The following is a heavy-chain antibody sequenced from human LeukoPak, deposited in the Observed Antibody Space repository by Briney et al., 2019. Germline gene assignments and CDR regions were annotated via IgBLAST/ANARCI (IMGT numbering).Heavy chain of an antibody. CDR1: GFTFSDYF. D-gene: IGHD2-2*02. V-gene: IGHV3-11*06. Sequence: PGGSLRLSCVASGFTFSDYFMAWLRQAPGKGLEWVSYISSSSDNTNYADSVKGRFTISRDNAKNSLSLQMNSLRAEDTAVYYCARGIHKTHCTTTSCYINWFDPGGQGTLVTVS. J-gene: IGHJ5*02. CDR3: ARGIHKTHCTTTSCYINWFDP. CDR2: ISSSSDNT.